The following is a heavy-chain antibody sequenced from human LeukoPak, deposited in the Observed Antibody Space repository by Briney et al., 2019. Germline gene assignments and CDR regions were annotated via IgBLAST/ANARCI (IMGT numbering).Heavy chain of an antibody. CDR3: ARVHCSGGSCYGYYYYGMDV. Sequence: SETLSLTCTVSGGSISSYYWSWIRQPPGKGLEWIGYIYYSGSTNYNPSLKSRVTISVDTSKNQFSLKLSSVTAADTAVYYCARVHCSGGSCYGYYYYGMDVWGQGTTVTVSS. D-gene: IGHD2-15*01. CDR2: IYYSGST. V-gene: IGHV4-59*01. CDR1: GGSISSYY. J-gene: IGHJ6*02.